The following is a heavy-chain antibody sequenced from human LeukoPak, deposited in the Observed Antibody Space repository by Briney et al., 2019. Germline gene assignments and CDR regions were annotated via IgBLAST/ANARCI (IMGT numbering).Heavy chain of an antibody. D-gene: IGHD1-26*01. CDR1: GGSISSSYYY. Sequence: SETLSLTCAVSGGSISSSYYYWGWIRQPPGKGLEWIGSIYYTGSTYYNPSLKSRVTISVDTSKNQFSLKLSSVTAADTAVYYCARDLGGASDYYGMDVWGQGTTVTVSS. J-gene: IGHJ6*02. CDR3: ARDLGGASDYYGMDV. V-gene: IGHV4-39*07. CDR2: IYYTGST.